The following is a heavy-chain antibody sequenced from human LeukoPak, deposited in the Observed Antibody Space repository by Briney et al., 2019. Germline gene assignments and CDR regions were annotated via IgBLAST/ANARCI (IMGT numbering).Heavy chain of an antibody. CDR1: GVSISSGDYY. CDR3: ARVAPLYYDFWSGYYTGITQYYFDY. D-gene: IGHD3-3*01. Sequence: SQTLSLTCTVSGVSISSGDYYWSWIRQPPGKGLEWIGYIYYSGSTYYNPSLKSRVTISVDTSKNQFSLKLSSVTAADTAVYYCARVAPLYYDFWSGYYTGITQYYFDYWGQGTLVTVSS. CDR2: IYYSGST. V-gene: IGHV4-30-4*01. J-gene: IGHJ4*02.